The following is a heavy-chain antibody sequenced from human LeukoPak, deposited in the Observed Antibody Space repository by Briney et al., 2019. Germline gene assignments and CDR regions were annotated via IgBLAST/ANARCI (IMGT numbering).Heavy chain of an antibody. J-gene: IGHJ4*02. D-gene: IGHD4-23*01. V-gene: IGHV4-34*01. CDR1: GGSFSGYY. CDR2: INHSGST. Sequence: SETLSLTCAVYGGSFSGYYWSWIRQPPGKGLEWIGEINHSGSTNYNPSLKSRVTISVYSSKNQFSLKLSSVTAADTAVYYCARDHGGSDYWGQGTLVTVSS. CDR3: ARDHGGSDY.